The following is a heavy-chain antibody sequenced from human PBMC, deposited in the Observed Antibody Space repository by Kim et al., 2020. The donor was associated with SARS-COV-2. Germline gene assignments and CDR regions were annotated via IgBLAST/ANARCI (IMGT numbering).Heavy chain of an antibody. CDR1: GFTFDDYA. CDR3: AKDRRARLPFDY. CDR2: ISWNSGSI. J-gene: IGHJ4*02. Sequence: GGSLRLSCAASGFTFDDYAMHWVRQAPGKGLEWVSGISWNSGSIGYADSVKGRFTISRDNAKNSLYLQMNSLRAEDTALYYCAKDRRARLPFDYWGQGTLVTVSS. D-gene: IGHD2-15*01. V-gene: IGHV3-9*01.